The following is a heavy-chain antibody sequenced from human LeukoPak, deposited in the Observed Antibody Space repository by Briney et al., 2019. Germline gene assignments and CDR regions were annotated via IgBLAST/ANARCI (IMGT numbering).Heavy chain of an antibody. V-gene: IGHV5-51*01. Sequence: GESLKISCQGSGYSFTSYWIGWVRQMPGKGLEWMGIIYPGDSDTRYSPSFQGQVTISADKSISTAYLQWSSLKASDTAMYYCARSYSSSWYWWYFDYWGQGTLVTVSS. CDR1: GYSFTSYW. CDR2: IYPGDSDT. J-gene: IGHJ4*02. D-gene: IGHD6-13*01. CDR3: ARSYSSSWYWWYFDY.